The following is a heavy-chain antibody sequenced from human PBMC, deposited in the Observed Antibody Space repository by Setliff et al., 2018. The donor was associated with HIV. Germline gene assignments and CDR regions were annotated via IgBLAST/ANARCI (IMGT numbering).Heavy chain of an antibody. Sequence: PSETLSLTCAVSGGSISSDNWWNWVRQPPGKGLEWIGEIYHSGSTYYNPSLKSRVTISVDTSKNQFSLKLSSVTAADTAVYYCASYYGADEPSYYFDFWGQGTQVTVSS. CDR1: GGSISSDNW. D-gene: IGHD3-22*01. CDR2: IYHSGST. CDR3: ASYYGADEPSYYFDF. J-gene: IGHJ4*02. V-gene: IGHV4-4*02.